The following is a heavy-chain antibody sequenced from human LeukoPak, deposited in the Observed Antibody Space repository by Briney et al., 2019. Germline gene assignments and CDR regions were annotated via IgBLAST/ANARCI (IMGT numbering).Heavy chain of an antibody. D-gene: IGHD4-11*01. CDR1: GGTFSSYA. Sequence: AASVKVSCKASGGTFSSYAISWVRQAPGQGLEWMGGIIPIFGTANYAQKFQGRVTITADKSTSTAYMELSSLRSEDTAVYYCARGGHGDYSGYFQHWGQGTLVTVSS. CDR3: ARGGHGDYSGYFQH. J-gene: IGHJ1*01. V-gene: IGHV1-69*06. CDR2: IIPIFGTA.